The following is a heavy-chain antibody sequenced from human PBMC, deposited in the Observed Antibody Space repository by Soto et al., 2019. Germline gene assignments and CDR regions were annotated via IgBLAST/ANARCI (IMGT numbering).Heavy chain of an antibody. D-gene: IGHD3-3*01. CDR3: ARGGWSGYFFNYFDY. V-gene: IGHV3-53*01. CDR1: GFTVSSNY. CDR2: IYSGGST. J-gene: IGHJ4*02. Sequence: LRLSCAASGFTVSSNYMSWVRQAPGKGLEWVSVIYSGGSTYYADSVKGRFTISRDNSKNTLYLQMNSLRAEDTAVYYCARGGWSGYFFNYFDYWGQGTLVTVSS.